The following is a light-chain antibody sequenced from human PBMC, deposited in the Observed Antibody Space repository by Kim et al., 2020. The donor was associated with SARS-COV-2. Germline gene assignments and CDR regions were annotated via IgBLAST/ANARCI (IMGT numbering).Light chain of an antibody. J-gene: IGKJ5*01. Sequence: LPCGASQTVAKIFLAWYQKEPGLAPRLLMYEGSSVAIGIPDRFSGSRSGTDFTLTISGLEPDDSAVYYCQHYGTSPPIIFGQGTRLEIK. CDR3: QHYGTSPPII. CDR1: QTVAKIF. CDR2: EGS. V-gene: IGKV3D-20*01.